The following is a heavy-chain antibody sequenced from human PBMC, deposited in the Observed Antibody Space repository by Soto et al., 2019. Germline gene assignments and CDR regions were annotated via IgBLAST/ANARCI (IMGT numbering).Heavy chain of an antibody. CDR2: INPSGGST. V-gene: IGHV1-46*01. CDR3: ARSLTGGGGKDY. Sequence: QVQLVQSGAEVKKPGASVKVSCKASGYTFTIYYMHWVRQAPGQGLEWMGIINPSGGSTSYAQRFQGRVTMTSDTSTNTVYMDLSSLITDDTAGYYCARSLTGGGGKDYWGQGTLVTVSS. D-gene: IGHD3-16*01. CDR1: GYTFTIYY. J-gene: IGHJ4*02.